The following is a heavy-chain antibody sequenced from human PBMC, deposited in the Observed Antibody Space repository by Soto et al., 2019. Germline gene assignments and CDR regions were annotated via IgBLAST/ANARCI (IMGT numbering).Heavy chain of an antibody. CDR2: ISSNGGST. Sequence: GSLRLSCSASGFTFSSYAMHWVRQAPGKGLEYVSAISSNGGSTYYADSVKGRFTISRDNSKNTLYLQMSSLRAEDTAVYYCVNTQNYDYVWGSYAPLWGQGTLVTVSS. CDR3: VNTQNYDYVWGSYAPL. J-gene: IGHJ4*02. D-gene: IGHD3-16*01. CDR1: GFTFSSYA. V-gene: IGHV3-64D*06.